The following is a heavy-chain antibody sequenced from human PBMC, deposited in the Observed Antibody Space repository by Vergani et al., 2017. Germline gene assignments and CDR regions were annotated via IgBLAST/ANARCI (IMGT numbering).Heavy chain of an antibody. CDR2: IYPNGNG. V-gene: IGHV4-4*07. CDR1: GGSMSDFY. CDR3: ARGNCAFNCPNYNGRAP. Sequence: VHLQESGPGVVKPSDTLSLTCTVSGGSMSDFYWTWIRQPAGRGLEWIGRIYPNGNGNYNESLRSRLTMSIDTSWSQFSLSLSSVTAAATAVYYCARGNCAFNCPNYNGRAPWGRGILVTVSS. J-gene: IGHJ5*02. D-gene: IGHD3-10*01.